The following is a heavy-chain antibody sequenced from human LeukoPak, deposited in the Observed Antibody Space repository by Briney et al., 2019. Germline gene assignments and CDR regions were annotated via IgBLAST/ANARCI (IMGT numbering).Heavy chain of an antibody. CDR1: GFTFSDSA. J-gene: IGHJ4*02. D-gene: IGHD6-13*01. CDR3: AKDGQHSSSWYAVYFDY. CDR2: IRSKDNNYAT. Sequence: GGSLKLSCAASGFTFSDSAINWVRQASGKGLEWVGRIRSKDNNYATAYGASVKGRFTIARDDPKNTAYLQMNSLKTEDTAVYYCAKDGQHSSSWYAVYFDYWGQGTLVTVSS. V-gene: IGHV3-73*01.